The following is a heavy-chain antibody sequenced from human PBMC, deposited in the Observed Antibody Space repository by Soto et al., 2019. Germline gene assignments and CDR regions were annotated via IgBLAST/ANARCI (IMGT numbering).Heavy chain of an antibody. D-gene: IGHD3-10*01. CDR2: IWYDGSNE. J-gene: IGHJ4*02. V-gene: IGHV3-33*01. CDR1: GFPFSHYG. CDR3: ARDRVPWRVVIIPPSEY. Sequence: GGSLRLSCAASGFPFSHYGMHWVRQAPGKGLEWVAVIWYDGSNEYYGDSVKGRFTISRDNSKKTLYLQMNSLRDEDTAVYYCARDRVPWRVVIIPPSEYWGPGTLVTVSS.